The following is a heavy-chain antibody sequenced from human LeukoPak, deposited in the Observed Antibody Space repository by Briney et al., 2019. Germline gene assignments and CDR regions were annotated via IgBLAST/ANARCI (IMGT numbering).Heavy chain of an antibody. CDR2: INPNSGGT. Sequence: ASVKVSCKASGYTFTGYYMHWVRQAPGQGLEWMGWINPNSGGTNYAQKFQGRVTMTRETSISTAYMELSRLRSDDTAVYYCAREGIVGTGGAFDIWGQGTMVTVSS. V-gene: IGHV1-2*02. J-gene: IGHJ3*02. CDR3: AREGIVGTGGAFDI. D-gene: IGHD1-26*01. CDR1: GYTFTGYY.